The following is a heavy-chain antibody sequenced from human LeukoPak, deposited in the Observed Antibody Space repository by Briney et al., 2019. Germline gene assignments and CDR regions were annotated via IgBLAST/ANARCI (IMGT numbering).Heavy chain of an antibody. J-gene: IGHJ4*02. CDR1: GFIFSNSG. D-gene: IGHD3-3*01. CDR2: IKQDGSQE. CDR3: ARGVPYDSWSGPHYSDY. Sequence: GGSLRLSCTVSGFIFSNSGMHWVRRAPGKGLEWVAHIKQDGSQEYYADSVKGRFTISRDSAKNSLYLQMNSLRAEDTAVYYCARGVPYDSWSGPHYSDYWGQGTLVTVSS. V-gene: IGHV3-7*01.